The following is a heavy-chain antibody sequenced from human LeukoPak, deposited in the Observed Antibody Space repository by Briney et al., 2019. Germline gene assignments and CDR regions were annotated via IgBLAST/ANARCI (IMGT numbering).Heavy chain of an antibody. CDR1: GYTFTSYD. Sequence: GASVKVSCKASGYTFTSYDINWVRQATGQGLEWMGWMNPNSGNTGYAQKFQGRVTMTRDTSTSTVYMELSSLRSEDTAVYYCALPFRYYDSSGYYHDAFDIWGQGTMVTVSP. CDR3: ALPFRYYDSSGYYHDAFDI. D-gene: IGHD3-22*01. J-gene: IGHJ3*02. V-gene: IGHV1-8*01. CDR2: MNPNSGNT.